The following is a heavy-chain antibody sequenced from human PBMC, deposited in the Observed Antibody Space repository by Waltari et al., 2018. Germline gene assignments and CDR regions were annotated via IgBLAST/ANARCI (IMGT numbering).Heavy chain of an antibody. CDR2: IRYDGSNK. CDR3: AKEYDSMDYYMDV. Sequence: QVQLVESGGGVVQPGGSLRLSCAASGFTFSSYGMHWVRQAPGKGLEWVAFIRYDGSNKYYADSVKGRFTISRDNSKNTLYLQMNSLRAEDTAVYYCAKEYDSMDYYMDVWGKGTTVTVSS. V-gene: IGHV3-30*02. J-gene: IGHJ6*03. D-gene: IGHD3-22*01. CDR1: GFTFSSYG.